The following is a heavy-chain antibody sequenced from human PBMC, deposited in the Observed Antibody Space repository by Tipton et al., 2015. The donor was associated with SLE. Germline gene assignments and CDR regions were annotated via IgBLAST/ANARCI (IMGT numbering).Heavy chain of an antibody. CDR3: ARDQWDY. CDR1: GYSIGSGYY. Sequence: TLSLTCTVSGYSIGSGYYWGWIRQPPGKGLEWIGSMYHSGDTFYNPSLKSRLTISMDKSKNQYSLKLSSVTAADTAVYYCARDQWDYWGQGILVTVSS. D-gene: IGHD6-19*01. CDR2: MYHSGDT. V-gene: IGHV4-38-2*02. J-gene: IGHJ4*02.